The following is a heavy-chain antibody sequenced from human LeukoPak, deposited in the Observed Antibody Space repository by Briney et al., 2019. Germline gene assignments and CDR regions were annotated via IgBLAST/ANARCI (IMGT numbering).Heavy chain of an antibody. Sequence: GGSLRLSCAASGFTFSSHAMSWVRQAPGKGLEWVSSISGSGDSRNYADSVKGRFTISRDNSKSTLYLEVNSLRAEDTAIYYCAKNPLVSGTIYFDSWGQGTLLTVSS. D-gene: IGHD6-19*01. J-gene: IGHJ4*02. CDR3: AKNPLVSGTIYFDS. CDR2: ISGSGDSR. CDR1: GFTFSSHA. V-gene: IGHV3-23*01.